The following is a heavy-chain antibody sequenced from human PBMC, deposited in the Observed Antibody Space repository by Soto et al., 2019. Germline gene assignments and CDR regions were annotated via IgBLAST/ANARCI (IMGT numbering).Heavy chain of an antibody. D-gene: IGHD2-15*01. Sequence: QVQLVQSGAEVKKPGASVKVSCKASGYTFTSYAMHWVRQAPGQRLEWMGWINAGNGNTKYSQKFQGRVTITRDTSACTAYMELSSLRSEDTAVYYCARGPGGPDGPGDYWRQGTLVTVSS. CDR1: GYTFTSYA. J-gene: IGHJ4*02. CDR3: ARGPGGPDGPGDY. CDR2: INAGNGNT. V-gene: IGHV1-3*01.